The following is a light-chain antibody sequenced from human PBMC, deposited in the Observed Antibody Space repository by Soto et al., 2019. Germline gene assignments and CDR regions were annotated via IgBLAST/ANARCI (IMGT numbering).Light chain of an antibody. Sequence: QSALTQPASVSGSPGQSITISCTGTSSDIGTYNYVSWYQQHPGRAPRLIISEVSNRPSGVSNRFSGSKSGNTASLTISWLQADDEDDYYCNSYTGGNTVMFGGGTKVTVL. CDR2: EVS. CDR3: NSYTGGNTVM. V-gene: IGLV2-14*01. J-gene: IGLJ3*02. CDR1: SSDIGTYNY.